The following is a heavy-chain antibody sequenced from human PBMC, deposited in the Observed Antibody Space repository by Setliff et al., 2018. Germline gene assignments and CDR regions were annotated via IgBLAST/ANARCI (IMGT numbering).Heavy chain of an antibody. D-gene: IGHD6-13*01. CDR3: ARGGLAAAATH. CDR1: GASITNINYY. V-gene: IGHV4-39*07. J-gene: IGHJ4*02. CDR2: IFYSGRT. Sequence: SETLSLTCTVSGASITNINYYWGLIRQPPGKGLEWIGSIFYSGRTFYNPSLKSRATLSVDTSKNQFSLRLTSVPAADTTVYYCARGGLAAAATHWGQGTLVTVSS.